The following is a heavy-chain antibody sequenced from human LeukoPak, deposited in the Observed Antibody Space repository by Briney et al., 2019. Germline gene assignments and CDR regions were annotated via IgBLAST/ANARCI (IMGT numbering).Heavy chain of an antibody. CDR1: GGTFSSYA. CDR3: ARADSVDTAMVAHYYYYGMDV. J-gene: IGHJ6*04. CDR2: VIPIFGTA. D-gene: IGHD5-18*01. V-gene: IGHV1-69*06. Sequence: SVKVSCKASGGTFSSYAISWVRQAPGQGLEWMGGVIPIFGTANYAQKFQGRVTITADKSTSTAYMELSSLRSEDTAVYYCARADSVDTAMVAHYYYYGMDVWGKGTTVTVSS.